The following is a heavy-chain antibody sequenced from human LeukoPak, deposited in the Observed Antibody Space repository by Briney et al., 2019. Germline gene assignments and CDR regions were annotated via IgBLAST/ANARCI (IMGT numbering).Heavy chain of an antibody. J-gene: IGHJ3*02. D-gene: IGHD6-13*01. CDR3: AKGGVAAAGNAFDI. CDR2: ISYDGSNK. Sequence: GGSLRLSCAASGFTFSSYSMHWVRQAPGKGLEWVAVISYDGSNKYYADSVKGRFTISRDNSKNTLYLQMNSLRAEDTAVYYCAKGGVAAAGNAFDIWGQGTMVTASS. CDR1: GFTFSSYS. V-gene: IGHV3-30*18.